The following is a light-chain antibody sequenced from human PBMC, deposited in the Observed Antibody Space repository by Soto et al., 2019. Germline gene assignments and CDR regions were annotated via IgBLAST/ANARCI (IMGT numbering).Light chain of an antibody. CDR2: KAS. Sequence: DIQMTQSPSTLSASIGDRVTITCRASQSIGNWLAWYQQKPGKAPKLLIYKASTLESGVPSRFSGSGSGTEFTLTISSLQPDDFATYYCQHYNSYSWTFGQGTKVDIK. V-gene: IGKV1-5*03. J-gene: IGKJ1*01. CDR1: QSIGNW. CDR3: QHYNSYSWT.